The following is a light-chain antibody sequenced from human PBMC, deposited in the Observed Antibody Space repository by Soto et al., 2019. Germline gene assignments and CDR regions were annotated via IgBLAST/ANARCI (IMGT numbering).Light chain of an antibody. CDR3: QHYNSFPWT. Sequence: AIRMTQSPSSFSASTGDRVTITCRASQDISSYLAWYQQKPGEPPKLLIYGASTLQSGVPSRFSGSRSGTDFTLTISCLQSEDFATYYCQHYNSFPWTFAQGTKVEI. V-gene: IGKV1-8*01. CDR1: QDISSY. CDR2: GAS. J-gene: IGKJ1*01.